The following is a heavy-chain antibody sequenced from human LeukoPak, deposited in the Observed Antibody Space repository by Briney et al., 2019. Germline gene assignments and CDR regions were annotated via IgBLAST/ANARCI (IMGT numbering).Heavy chain of an antibody. D-gene: IGHD3-10*01. CDR3: ATDLELLWFGELPELPSYY. J-gene: IGHJ4*02. CDR2: FDPEDGET. CDR1: GYTLNELY. Sequence: ASVTVSCKVSGYTLNELYMHWVRQAPGTGLEWMGGFDPEDGETIYAQKFQGRVTMTEDTSTDTAYMELSSLRSEDTSVYYCATDLELLWFGELPELPSYYWGQGTLVTVSS. V-gene: IGHV1-24*01.